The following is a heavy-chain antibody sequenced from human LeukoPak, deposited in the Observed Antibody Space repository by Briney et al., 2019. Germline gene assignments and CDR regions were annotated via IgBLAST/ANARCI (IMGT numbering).Heavy chain of an antibody. CDR2: IYPGDSDT. V-gene: IGHV5-51*01. J-gene: IGHJ4*02. D-gene: IGHD3-22*01. Sequence: GESLKISCKGSGYSFTSYWIGWVRQMPGKGLEWMGIIYPGDSDTRYSPSFQGQVTISADKSISTAYLQWSSLKASDTAMYYCARPTYYYDSSGYFDYSDYWGQGTLVTVSS. CDR1: GYSFTSYW. CDR3: ARPTYYYDSSGYFDYSDY.